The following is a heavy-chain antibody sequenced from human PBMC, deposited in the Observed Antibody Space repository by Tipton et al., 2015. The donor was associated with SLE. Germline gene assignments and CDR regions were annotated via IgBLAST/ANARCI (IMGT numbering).Heavy chain of an antibody. CDR3: ARADQDYFNSSGYLLHFYYGMDV. CDR2: IKKDGSEK. Sequence: SLRLSCTTSGFTFGDYAMSWIRQAPGKGLEWVASIKKDGSEKYDVDSVKGRFTISRDNAQNSLYLQMNSLRAEDTAVYFCARADQDYFNSSGYLLHFYYGMDVWGQGTTVTVSS. CDR1: GFTFGDYA. D-gene: IGHD3-22*01. V-gene: IGHV3-7*01. J-gene: IGHJ6*02.